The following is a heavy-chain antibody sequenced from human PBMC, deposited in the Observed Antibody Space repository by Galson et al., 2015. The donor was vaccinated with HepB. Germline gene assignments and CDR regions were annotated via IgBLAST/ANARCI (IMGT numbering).Heavy chain of an antibody. CDR3: ARDRRVVDYYYYGMDV. CDR2: IIPILGIA. CDR1: GGTFSSYT. V-gene: IGHV1-69*04. Sequence: SVKVSCKASGGTFSSYTISWARQAPGQGLEWMGRIIPILGIANYAQKFQGRVTITADKSTSTAYMELSSLRSEDTAVYYCARDRRVVDYYYYGMDVWGQGTTVTVSS. D-gene: IGHD2-15*01. J-gene: IGHJ6*02.